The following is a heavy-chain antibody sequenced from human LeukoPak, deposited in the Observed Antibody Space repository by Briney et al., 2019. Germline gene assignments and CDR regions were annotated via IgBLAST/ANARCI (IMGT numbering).Heavy chain of an antibody. J-gene: IGHJ4*02. V-gene: IGHV3-21*01. Sequence: GGSLRLSCAASGFTFISYSMNWVRQAPGKGLEWVSSISSSSSYIYYADSVKGRFTISRDNAKNSLYLQMNSLRAEDTAVYYCAKIAVAGQFDYWGQGTLVTVSS. D-gene: IGHD6-19*01. CDR1: GFTFISYS. CDR3: AKIAVAGQFDY. CDR2: ISSSSSYI.